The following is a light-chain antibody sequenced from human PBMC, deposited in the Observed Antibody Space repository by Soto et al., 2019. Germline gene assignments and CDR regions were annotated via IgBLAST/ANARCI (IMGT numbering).Light chain of an antibody. V-gene: IGKV4-1*01. Sequence: DIVMTQSPDSLAVSLGERATINCKSSQSILYSSHNKNYLAWYQQKPGQPPKLLIYWASTRESGVPDRFSGSGAGTDVSLTISGLQAEDVAVYYCQQHYSTPYSFGQGTKLEIK. CDR2: WAS. CDR3: QQHYSTPYS. J-gene: IGKJ2*01. CDR1: QSILYSSHNKNY.